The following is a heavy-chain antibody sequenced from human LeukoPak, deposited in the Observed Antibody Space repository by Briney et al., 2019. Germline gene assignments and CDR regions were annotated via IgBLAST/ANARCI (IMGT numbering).Heavy chain of an antibody. Sequence: ASVKVSCKASGGTFSSYAISWVRQAPGQGLEWMGGIIPIFGTANYAQKFQGRVTITADESTSTAYMELSSLRSKDTAVYYCAFLGPHLRFLRMDVWGKGTTVTVSS. V-gene: IGHV1-69*13. D-gene: IGHD3-3*01. CDR1: GGTFSSYA. J-gene: IGHJ6*04. CDR3: AFLGPHLRFLRMDV. CDR2: IIPIFGTA.